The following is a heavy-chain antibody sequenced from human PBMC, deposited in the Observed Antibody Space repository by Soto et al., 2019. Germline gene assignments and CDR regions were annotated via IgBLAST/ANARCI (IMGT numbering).Heavy chain of an antibody. CDR1: GGSISSYY. Sequence: ETLSLTCTVSGGSISSYYWSWIRQPPGKGLEWIGYIYYSGSTNYNPSLKSRVTISVDTSKNQFSLKLSSVTAADTAVYYCARARYPRTTHNWFDPWGQGTLVTVSS. CDR2: IYYSGST. D-gene: IGHD1-7*01. V-gene: IGHV4-59*01. CDR3: ARARYPRTTHNWFDP. J-gene: IGHJ5*02.